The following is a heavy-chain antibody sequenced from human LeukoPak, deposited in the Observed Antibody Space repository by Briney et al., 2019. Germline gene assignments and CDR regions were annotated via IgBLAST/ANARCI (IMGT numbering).Heavy chain of an antibody. CDR3: ARDHNYAFDN. V-gene: IGHV3-48*01. CDR1: GLPFIEYS. D-gene: IGHD1-1*01. CDR2: IGIDSGNT. Sequence: GGSLRLSCTASGLPFIEYSMNWVRQVPGKGLEWIAYIGIDSGNTNYADSVRVRFTISADKTKNSLYLRMNSLRVEDTAVYYCARDHNYAFDNWGQGTLVSVAS. J-gene: IGHJ4*02.